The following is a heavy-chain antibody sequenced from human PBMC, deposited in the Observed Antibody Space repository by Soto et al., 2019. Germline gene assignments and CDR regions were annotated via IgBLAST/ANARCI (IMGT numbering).Heavy chain of an antibody. J-gene: IGHJ6*03. CDR1: GGSISSGGYY. D-gene: IGHD2-2*01. Sequence: SETLSLTCTVSGGSISSGGYYWSWIRQHPGKGLEWIGYIYYSGSTYYNPSLKSRVTISVDTSKNQFSLKLSSVTAADTAVYYCARGGFLGYCSSTSCYEDYYYYMDVWGKGTTVTVSS. CDR2: IYYSGST. CDR3: ARGGFLGYCSSTSCYEDYYYYMDV. V-gene: IGHV4-31*03.